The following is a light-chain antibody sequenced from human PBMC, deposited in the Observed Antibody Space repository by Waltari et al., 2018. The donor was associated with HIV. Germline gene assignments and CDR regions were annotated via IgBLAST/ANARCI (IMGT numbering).Light chain of an antibody. J-gene: IGLJ2*01. V-gene: IGLV1-40*01. CDR3: QSYDRSLSGYVV. Sequence: QSLLTQPPSVSGAPGPRVTISCTGSSSNIRAGFDVHWYQQLPGTVPKLLIYGNSNRPSGVPHRFSGSKSGNSASLAITGLQAEDEADYYCQSYDRSLSGYVVFGGGTKLTVL. CDR2: GNS. CDR1: SSNIRAGFD.